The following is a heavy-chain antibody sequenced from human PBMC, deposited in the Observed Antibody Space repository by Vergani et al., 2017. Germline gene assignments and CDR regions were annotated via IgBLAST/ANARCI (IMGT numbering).Heavy chain of an antibody. J-gene: IGHJ6*02. V-gene: IGHV4-39*02. CDR1: GGSISSSSYY. CDR2: IYYSGST. D-gene: IGHD2-2*01. CDR3: ARDPDCSSTSSHDAIAVALGNYYGMDV. Sequence: QLQLQESGPGLVKPSETLSLTCTVSGGSISSSSYYWGWIRQPPGKGLEWIGSIYYSGSTYYNPSLKSRVTISVDTSKNQFFLKLSSVTAADTGVYYCARDPDCSSTSSHDAIAVALGNYYGMDVWGQGTTVTVSS.